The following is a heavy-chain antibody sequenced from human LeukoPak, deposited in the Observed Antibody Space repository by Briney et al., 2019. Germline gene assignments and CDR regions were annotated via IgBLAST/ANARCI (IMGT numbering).Heavy chain of an antibody. J-gene: IGHJ5*02. CDR1: GGSISSYY. Sequence: PSETLSLTCTVSGGSISSYYWSWIRQLPGKGLEWIGYIYYSGSTNYNPSLKSRVTISVDTSKNQFSLKLSSVTAADTAVYYCASRSDPYDSSGYYYAWGQGTLVTVSS. CDR3: ASRSDPYDSSGYYYA. V-gene: IGHV4-59*01. CDR2: IYYSGST. D-gene: IGHD3-22*01.